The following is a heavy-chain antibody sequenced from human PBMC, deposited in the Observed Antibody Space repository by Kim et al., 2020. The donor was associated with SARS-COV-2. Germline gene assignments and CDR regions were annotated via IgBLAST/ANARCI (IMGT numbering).Heavy chain of an antibody. D-gene: IGHD1-26*01. CDR1: GFTFNNAW. V-gene: IGHV3-15*01. J-gene: IGHJ4*02. Sequence: GGSLRLSCAASGFTFNNAWMSWVRLAPGKGLEWVGRIKTKTDGGTTDYAAPVKGRFTISRDDSKNTLYLQMNSLKTEDTAVYYCTTDPFSGSYSAFDYWGQGTLVTVSS. CDR2: IKTKTDGGTT. CDR3: TTDPFSGSYSAFDY.